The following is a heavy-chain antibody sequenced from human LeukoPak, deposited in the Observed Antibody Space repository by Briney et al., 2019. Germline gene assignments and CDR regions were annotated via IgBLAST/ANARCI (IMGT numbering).Heavy chain of an antibody. D-gene: IGHD3-10*01. J-gene: IGHJ4*02. CDR1: GYRFTNYA. CDR2: INTNTGNP. V-gene: IGHV7-4-1*02. Sequence: PGASVKVSCKASGYRFTNYAMNWVRQAPGQGLEWMGWINTNTGNPTHGQGFTGRFVFSLDTSVSTAYLQISSLKAEDTAVYYCARNNADGEGRFSYWGQGTLVTVSS. CDR3: ARNNADGEGRFSY.